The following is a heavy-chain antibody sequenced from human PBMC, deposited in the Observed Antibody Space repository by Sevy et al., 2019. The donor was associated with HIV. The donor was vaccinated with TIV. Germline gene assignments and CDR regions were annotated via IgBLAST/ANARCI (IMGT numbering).Heavy chain of an antibody. CDR1: GFTFSSYA. V-gene: IGHV3-30-3*01. Sequence: GGSVRLSCAASGFTFSSYAMHWVRQAPGKGLEWVAVISYDGSNKYYADSVKGRFTISRDNSKNTLYLQMNSLRAEDTAVYYCARAKGSGGNVDTAFMDVWGQGTTVTVSS. CDR2: ISYDGSNK. D-gene: IGHD5-18*01. CDR3: ARAKGSGGNVDTAFMDV. J-gene: IGHJ6*02.